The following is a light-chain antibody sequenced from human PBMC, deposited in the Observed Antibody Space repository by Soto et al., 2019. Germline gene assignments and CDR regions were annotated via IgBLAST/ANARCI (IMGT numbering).Light chain of an antibody. J-gene: IGLJ1*01. CDR3: GSYTGSIYV. Sequence: QSVLAQPASVSVSPGQSITISCTGTSSDVGGYKFVSWYQQHPGKAPKLMIYEVSNRPSGVSSRFSGSKSGNTASLTISGLQAEDEADYYCGSYTGSIYVFGPGTKVTVL. V-gene: IGLV2-14*01. CDR2: EVS. CDR1: SSDVGGYKF.